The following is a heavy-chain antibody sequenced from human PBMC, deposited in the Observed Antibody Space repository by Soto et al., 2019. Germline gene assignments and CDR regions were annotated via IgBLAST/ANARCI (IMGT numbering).Heavy chain of an antibody. V-gene: IGHV4-39*01. D-gene: IGHD3-3*01. J-gene: IGHJ4*02. Sequence: PSETRSLTCTVSGGSISSSSSYWGWIRQPPGKGLEWIGSIHYSGNTYYNPSLKSRITISVDTSKNQFSLKLSSVTAADTAVYFCAKTGFWSDYREADFWGQGTLVTVSS. CDR2: IHYSGNT. CDR3: AKTGFWSDYREADF. CDR1: GGSISSSSSY.